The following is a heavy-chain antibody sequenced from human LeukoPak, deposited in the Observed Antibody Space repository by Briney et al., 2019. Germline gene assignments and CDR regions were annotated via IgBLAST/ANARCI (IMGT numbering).Heavy chain of an antibody. V-gene: IGHV3-7*01. CDR3: ASSHDSSGND. Sequence: GGSLRLSCVASGISFSSYWMAWVRQAPGKGLEWVANIKYDGTHKFYADSVKGRFTISRDNAKNSLFLEMNSLTADDTAVYFCASSHDSSGNDWGQGTLVTVSS. CDR1: GISFSSYW. J-gene: IGHJ4*02. CDR2: IKYDGTHK. D-gene: IGHD3-22*01.